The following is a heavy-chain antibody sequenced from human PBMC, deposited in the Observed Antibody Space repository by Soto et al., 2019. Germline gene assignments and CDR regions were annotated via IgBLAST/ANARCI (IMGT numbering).Heavy chain of an antibody. CDR1: GFTFSNAW. CDR3: PARTSRDYYYGMDV. CDR2: IKSKTDGGTT. D-gene: IGHD2-2*01. J-gene: IGHJ6*02. Sequence: EVQLVESGGGLVKPGGSLRLSCAASGFTFSNAWMNWVRQAPGKGLEWVGRIKSKTDGGTTDYAAPVKGRFTISRDDSKNTLYLQMNSLKTEDTAVYYCPARTSRDYYYGMDVWGQGTTVTVSS. V-gene: IGHV3-15*07.